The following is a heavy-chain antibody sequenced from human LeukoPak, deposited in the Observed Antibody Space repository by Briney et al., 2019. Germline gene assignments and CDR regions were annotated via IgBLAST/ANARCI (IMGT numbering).Heavy chain of an antibody. V-gene: IGHV3-21*01. CDR1: GFTFSSYS. CDR3: ARDAPSSSWPFDY. J-gene: IGHJ4*02. Sequence: GGSLRLSCAASGFTFSSYSMNWVRQAPGKGLEWVSSISSSSSYIYYADSVKGRFTISRDNAKNSLYLQMNSLRAEDTAMYYCARDAPSSSWPFDYWGQGTLVTVSS. CDR2: ISSSSSYI. D-gene: IGHD6-13*01.